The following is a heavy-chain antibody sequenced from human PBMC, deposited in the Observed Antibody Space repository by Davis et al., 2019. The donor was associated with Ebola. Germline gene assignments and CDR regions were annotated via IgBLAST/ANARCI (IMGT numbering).Heavy chain of an antibody. D-gene: IGHD2-15*01. CDR3: ARDCSGGSCRRGGFDP. J-gene: IGHJ5*02. CDR2: IKQDGSEK. CDR1: GFTFSSYW. Sequence: PGGSLRLSCVASGFTFSSYWMTWVRQAPGKGLEWVANIKQDGSEKYYVDSVKGRFTISRDNAKNSLYLQVNSLRAEDTAVYYCARDCSGGSCRRGGFDPWGQGTLVTVSS. V-gene: IGHV3-7*01.